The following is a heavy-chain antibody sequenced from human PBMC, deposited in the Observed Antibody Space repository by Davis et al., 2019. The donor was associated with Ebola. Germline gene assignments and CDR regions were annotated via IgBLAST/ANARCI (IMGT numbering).Heavy chain of an antibody. Sequence: GGSLRLSCAAFGFAFSNYDMNWVRQVPGKGLEWVSSISRNSYYIYYADSLKGRFTISRDNAKNSLYLHMKSLRAEDTAVYYCARELVYWGQGTLVTVSS. J-gene: IGHJ4*02. CDR2: ISRNSYYI. V-gene: IGHV3-21*01. CDR3: ARELVY. CDR1: GFAFSNYD. D-gene: IGHD3-3*02.